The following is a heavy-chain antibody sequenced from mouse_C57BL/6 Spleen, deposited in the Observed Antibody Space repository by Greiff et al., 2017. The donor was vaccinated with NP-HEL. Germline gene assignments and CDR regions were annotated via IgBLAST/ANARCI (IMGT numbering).Heavy chain of an antibody. D-gene: IGHD3-2*02. CDR3: ARKGQLRLLAMDY. CDR1: GYSFTGYY. V-gene: IGHV1-42*01. CDR2: INPSTGGT. Sequence: EVQLQQSGPELVKPGASVKISCKASGYSFTGYYMNWVKQSPEKSLEWIGEINPSTGGTTYNQKFKAKATLTVDKSSSTAYMQLKSLTSEDSAVYYCARKGQLRLLAMDYWGQGTSVTVSS. J-gene: IGHJ4*01.